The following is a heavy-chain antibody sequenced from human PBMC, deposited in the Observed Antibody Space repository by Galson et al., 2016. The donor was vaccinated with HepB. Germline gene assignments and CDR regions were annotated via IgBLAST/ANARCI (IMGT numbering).Heavy chain of an antibody. Sequence: SLRLSCAASGFSFSTYAMSWVRQAPGKGQEWVSSISSSGTYIYYADSLKGRFTISRDNAKNSLFLQMNSLRAEDTAVYYCARVDYCDSSGYSHVGFDYWGQGPWSPSPQ. CDR2: ISSSGTYI. J-gene: IGHJ4*02. D-gene: IGHD3-22*01. CDR1: GFSFSTYA. V-gene: IGHV3-21*01. CDR3: ARVDYCDSSGYSHVGFDY.